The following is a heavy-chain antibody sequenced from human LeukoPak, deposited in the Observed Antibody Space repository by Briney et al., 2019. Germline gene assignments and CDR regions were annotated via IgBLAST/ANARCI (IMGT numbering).Heavy chain of an antibody. V-gene: IGHV4-59*01. J-gene: IGHJ5*02. CDR1: GGSISSYY. D-gene: IGHD4-23*01. Sequence: SETLSLTCTVSGGSISSYYWSWIRQPPGKGLEWIGYIYYSGSTNYNPSLRSRVTISVDTSKNQFSLKLSSVTAADTAVYYCAREFGGNGRFDPWGQGTLVTVSS. CDR3: AREFGGNGRFDP. CDR2: IYYSGST.